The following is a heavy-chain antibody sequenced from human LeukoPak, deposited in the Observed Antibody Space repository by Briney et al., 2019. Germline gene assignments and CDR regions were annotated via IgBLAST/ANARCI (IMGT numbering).Heavy chain of an antibody. CDR1: GFTFSIYA. V-gene: IGHV3-23*01. J-gene: IGHJ4*02. CDR3: AKDSVVDTAMVPDY. Sequence: GGSLRLSCAASGFTFSIYAMTWVRQAPGKGLEWVSTISGNDGRTFYADSVKGRFTISRDNSKNTLYLQMNSLRAEDTAVYYCAKDSVVDTAMVPDYWGQGTLVTVSS. D-gene: IGHD5-18*01. CDR2: ISGNDGRT.